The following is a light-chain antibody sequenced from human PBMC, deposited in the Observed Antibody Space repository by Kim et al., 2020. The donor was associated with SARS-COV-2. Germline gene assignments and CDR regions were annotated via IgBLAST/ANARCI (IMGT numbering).Light chain of an antibody. J-gene: IGKJ2*01. V-gene: IGKV3-20*01. CDR3: QQYGSSPGT. Sequence: LSPGERATLSCRASQSVSSSYLAWYQQKPGHAPRLLIYGASSRATGIPDRFSGSGSGTDFTLTISRLEPEDFAVYYCQQYGSSPGTFGQGTKLEI. CDR2: GAS. CDR1: QSVSSSY.